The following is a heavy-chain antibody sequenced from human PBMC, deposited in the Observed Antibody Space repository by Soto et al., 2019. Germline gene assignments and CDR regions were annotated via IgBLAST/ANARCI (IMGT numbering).Heavy chain of an antibody. V-gene: IGHV3-23*01. CDR3: AKVLKAVAGTYDY. CDR2: ISGSGDYT. Sequence: EVQLLESGGGLVQPGGSLRLSCAASGFTFSIYAMSWVRQAPGKGLEWVSAISGSGDYTYYADSVKGRFAISRDNSKNKLYLQMNSLRDEDTAVYYCAKVLKAVAGTYDYWGQGTLVTVSS. J-gene: IGHJ4*02. D-gene: IGHD6-19*01. CDR1: GFTFSIYA.